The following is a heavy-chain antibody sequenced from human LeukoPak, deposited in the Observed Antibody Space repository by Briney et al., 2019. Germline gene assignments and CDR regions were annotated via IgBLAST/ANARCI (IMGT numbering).Heavy chain of an antibody. CDR2: INHSGST. CDR3: ASASAVPGIAAAGRFDP. V-gene: IGHV4-34*01. CDR1: GGSFSGYY. Sequence: SETLSLTCAVYGGSFSGYYWSWIRQPPGKGLEWIGEINHSGSTNYNPSLKSRATISVDTSKNQFSLKLSSVTAADTAVYYCASASAVPGIAAAGRFDPWGQGTLVTVSS. J-gene: IGHJ5*02. D-gene: IGHD6-13*01.